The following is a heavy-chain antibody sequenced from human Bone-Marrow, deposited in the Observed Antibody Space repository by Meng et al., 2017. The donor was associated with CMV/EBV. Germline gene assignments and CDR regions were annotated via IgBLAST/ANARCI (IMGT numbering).Heavy chain of an antibody. CDR1: GFTFSNYN. CDR2: ICGRCATI. D-gene: IGHD2/OR15-2a*01. J-gene: IGHJ3*01. CDR3: ARESDYFDAFDV. V-gene: IGHV3-48*02. Sequence: GGSLRLSCTAPGFTFSNYNMHWVRQAPGKGLEWVSYICGRCATIYYADSVKGRFTVSRDNAKNSLYLQMNSLRDEDTAVYFCARESDYFDAFDVWGQGTTVTGSS.